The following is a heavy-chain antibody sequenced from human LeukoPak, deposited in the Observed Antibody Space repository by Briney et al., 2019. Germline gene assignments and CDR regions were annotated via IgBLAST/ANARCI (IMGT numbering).Heavy chain of an antibody. CDR2: IIPIFGTT. V-gene: IGHV1-69*05. Sequence: SVKVSCKASGGTFRSYAISWVRQAPGQGLEWMGGIIPIFGTTYYAQKFQGRVTMTRNTSISTAYMELSSLRSEDTAVYYCARVWGPYYFDYWGQGTLVTVSS. J-gene: IGHJ4*02. CDR1: GGTFRSYA. D-gene: IGHD1-26*01. CDR3: ARVWGPYYFDY.